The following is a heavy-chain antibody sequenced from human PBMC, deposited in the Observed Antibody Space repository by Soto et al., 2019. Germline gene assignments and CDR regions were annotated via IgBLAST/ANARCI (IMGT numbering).Heavy chain of an antibody. CDR1: GFTFSSYG. J-gene: IGHJ6*02. V-gene: IGHV3-33*01. D-gene: IGHD6-19*01. CDR3: ARDDIPGIAVAIYGMDV. CDR2: IWYDESNI. Sequence: VGSLRLSCAASGFTFSSYGMHWVRQAPGKGLDWVAVIWYDESNIYYADSVKGRFTISRDNSKNTLFLQMNSLRAEDTAVYYCARDDIPGIAVAIYGMDVWGQGTTVTVSS.